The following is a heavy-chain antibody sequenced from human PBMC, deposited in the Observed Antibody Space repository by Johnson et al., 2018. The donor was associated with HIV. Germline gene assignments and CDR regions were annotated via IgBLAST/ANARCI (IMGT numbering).Heavy chain of an antibody. Sequence: QVQLVESGGGLVQPGGSLRLSCAASGFTFSNYPMHWVRQAPGKGLEWVAVISFDGTNKYYADSVRGRFTISRDNSKKTRYLQMNSLRAEDTAVYYCVRDRSTYSGSYYGWDAFALWGQGTMVTVSS. D-gene: IGHD1-26*01. V-gene: IGHV3-30*04. CDR3: VRDRSTYSGSYYGWDAFAL. CDR1: GFTFSNYP. CDR2: ISFDGTNK. J-gene: IGHJ3*01.